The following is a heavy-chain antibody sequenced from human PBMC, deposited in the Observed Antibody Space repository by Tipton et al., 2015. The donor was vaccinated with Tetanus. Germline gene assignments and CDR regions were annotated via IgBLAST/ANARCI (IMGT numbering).Heavy chain of an antibody. V-gene: IGHV4-39*01. CDR1: GGSISSSYYY. J-gene: IGHJ4*02. CDR3: AKSDRVTRTSWYFHD. CDR2: LDYSGNT. Sequence: TLSLTCTVSGGSISSSYYYWGWIRQPPGKGLEWIGSLDYSGNTYYNSSLMSRVTISVDTSKNQFSLRLNSVTAVDTAVYYCAKSDRVTRTSWYFHDWDQGTLVTVSS. D-gene: IGHD2-2*01.